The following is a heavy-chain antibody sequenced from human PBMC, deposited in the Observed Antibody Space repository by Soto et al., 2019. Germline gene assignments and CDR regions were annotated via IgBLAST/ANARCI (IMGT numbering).Heavy chain of an antibody. J-gene: IGHJ4*02. CDR2: ISGDGGNK. V-gene: IGHV3-30-3*01. D-gene: IGHD2-2*01. Sequence: GGSLRLSCAASGFTFSSYAMHWVRQVPGKGREWVSTISGDGGNKYYIDSVKGRFTTSRDDSKNTLYLQMNSLRGEDTAVYYCAKETDPRCCYGIDHWGQGALVTVSS. CDR3: AKETDPRCCYGIDH. CDR1: GFTFSSYA.